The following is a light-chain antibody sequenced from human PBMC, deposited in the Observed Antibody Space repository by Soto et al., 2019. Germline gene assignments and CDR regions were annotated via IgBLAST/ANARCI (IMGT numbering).Light chain of an antibody. V-gene: IGKV1-5*03. Sequence: DIQMTQSPSTLSASVGDRVTITCRASQSISSWLAWYQQKPGKALKLLIYKASSLESGVPPRFSGSGSGTEFTLTISSLQPDDFATYHCQQYKSYPWTFGQGTKVEIK. CDR1: QSISSW. J-gene: IGKJ1*01. CDR2: KAS. CDR3: QQYKSYPWT.